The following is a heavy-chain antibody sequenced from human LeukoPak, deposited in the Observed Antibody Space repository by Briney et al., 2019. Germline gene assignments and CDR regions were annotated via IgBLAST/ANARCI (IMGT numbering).Heavy chain of an antibody. J-gene: IGHJ6*02. CDR2: INPNSGGT. V-gene: IGHV1-2*02. Sequence: ASVKVSCKASGYTFTGYYMHWVRQAPGQGLEWMGWINPNSGGTNYAQKFQGRVTMTRNTSISTAYMELSRLRSDDTAAYYCARLGYSGYEPYYYYGMDVWGQGTTVTVSS. CDR1: GYTFTGYY. CDR3: ARLGYSGYEPYYYYGMDV. D-gene: IGHD5-12*01.